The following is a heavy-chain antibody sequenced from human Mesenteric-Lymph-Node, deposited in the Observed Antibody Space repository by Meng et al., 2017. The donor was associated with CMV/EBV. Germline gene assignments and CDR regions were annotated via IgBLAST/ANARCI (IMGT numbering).Heavy chain of an antibody. J-gene: IGHJ6*02. CDR2: IGSGSTI. CDR1: GFTFSDSY. CDR3: ARDLPLDDFWSGYYTGDYYYGMDV. Sequence: GGSLRLSCAASGFTFSDSYMSWIRQAPGKGLEWASYIGSGSTIYYADSVKGRFTISRDNAKNSLYLQMNSLRAEDTAVYYCARDLPLDDFWSGYYTGDYYYGMDVWGQGTTVTVSS. D-gene: IGHD3-3*01. V-gene: IGHV3-11*04.